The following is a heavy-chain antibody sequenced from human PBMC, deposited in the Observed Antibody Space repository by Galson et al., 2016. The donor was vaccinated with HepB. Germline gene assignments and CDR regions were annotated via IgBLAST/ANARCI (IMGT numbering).Heavy chain of an antibody. D-gene: IGHD6-19*01. J-gene: IGHJ4*02. CDR1: GFTFSSYK. Sequence: SLRLSCAASGFTFSSYKMHWVRQAPGKGLDWVAVILYDGSDKYYADSVKGRFTISRDNSKNTLYLQMNSLRAEDTAVYYCARDQYVRGSGWFYFDQWGQGTLVTVSS. CDR3: ARDQYVRGSGWFYFDQ. CDR2: ILYDGSDK. V-gene: IGHV3-30*04.